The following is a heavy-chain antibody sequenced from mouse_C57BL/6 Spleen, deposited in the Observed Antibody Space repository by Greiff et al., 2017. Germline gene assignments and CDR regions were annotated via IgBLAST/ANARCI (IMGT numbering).Heavy chain of an antibody. CDR3: LITTVVDYAMDY. CDR2: IYPGDGDT. V-gene: IGHV1-82*01. D-gene: IGHD1-1*01. J-gene: IGHJ4*01. Sequence: QVQLQQSGPELVKPGASVKISCKASGYAFSSSWMNWVKQRPGKGLEWIGRIYPGDGDTNYNGKFKGKATLTADKSSSTAYMQLSSLTSEDSAVYFCLITTVVDYAMDYWGQGTSGTVSS. CDR1: GYAFSSSW.